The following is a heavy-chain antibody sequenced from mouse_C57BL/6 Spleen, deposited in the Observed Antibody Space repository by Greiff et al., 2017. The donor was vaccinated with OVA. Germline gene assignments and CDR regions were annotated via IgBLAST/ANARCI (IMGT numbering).Heavy chain of an antibody. Sequence: EVMLVESGGGLVKPGGSLKLSCAASGFTFSSYTMSWVRQTPEKRLEWVATISGGGGNTYYPDSVKGGFTISRDNAKNTLYLQMSSLRSEDTALYYCARDSKYFENWGEGTTLTVSS. CDR3: ARDSKYFEN. J-gene: IGHJ2*01. V-gene: IGHV5-9*01. D-gene: IGHD2-5*01. CDR1: GFTFSSYT. CDR2: ISGGGGNT.